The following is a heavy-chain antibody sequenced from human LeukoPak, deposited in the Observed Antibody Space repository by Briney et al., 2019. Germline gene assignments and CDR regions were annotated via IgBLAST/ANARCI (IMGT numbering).Heavy chain of an antibody. J-gene: IGHJ4*02. V-gene: IGHV4-38-2*02. CDR3: ARGDIPDY. Sequence: SETLSLTCTVSGYSISSGYYWGWIRQPPGKGLEWIGSIYHSGNTYYKSSLKSRVTISVDTSKNQFSLNLSSVTITDTAVYYCARGDIPDYWGQGTLVTVSS. D-gene: IGHD2-2*02. CDR1: GYSISSGYY. CDR2: IYHSGNT.